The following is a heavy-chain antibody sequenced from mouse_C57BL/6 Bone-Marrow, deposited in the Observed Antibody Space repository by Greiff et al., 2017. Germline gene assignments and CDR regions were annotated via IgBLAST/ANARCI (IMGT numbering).Heavy chain of an antibody. D-gene: IGHD4-1*01. Sequence: QVQLQQPGAELVRPGSSVKLSCKASGYTFTSYWMDWVKQRPGQGLEWIGNIYPSDSETHYNQKFKDKATLTVDKSSSTAYMQLSSLTSEDSAVYYCATGTLYYAMDYGGQGTSVTVSA. J-gene: IGHJ4*01. V-gene: IGHV1-61*01. CDR2: IYPSDSET. CDR3: ATGTLYYAMDY. CDR1: GYTFTSYW.